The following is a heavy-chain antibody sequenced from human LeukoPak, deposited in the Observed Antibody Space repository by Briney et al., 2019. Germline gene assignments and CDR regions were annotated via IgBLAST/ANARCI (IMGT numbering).Heavy chain of an antibody. CDR1: GCTFTAYY. CDR3: ARDYYDSSGYGSFDY. CDR2: INPNSGGT. Sequence: GASVKVSCKATGCTFTAYYMHWVRQAPGQGLEWMGWINPNSGGTNYAQKFQGRVTMTRDTSISTAYMELSRLRYDDTAVSYCARDYYDSSGYGSFDYWGQGTLVTVSS. V-gene: IGHV1-2*02. J-gene: IGHJ4*02. D-gene: IGHD3-22*01.